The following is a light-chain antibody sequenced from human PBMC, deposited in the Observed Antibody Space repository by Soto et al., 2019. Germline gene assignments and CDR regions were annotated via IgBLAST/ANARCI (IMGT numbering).Light chain of an antibody. CDR3: NSYTTSISLYV. Sequence: QSVLTQPASVSGSPGQSITISCTGISSDIGGYDHVSWYQQHPGKAPKLMIYDVSVRPSGVSDRFSGSKSANTASLTISGLQAEDEADYYCNSYTTSISLYVFGPGTKVTVL. CDR1: SSDIGGYDH. V-gene: IGLV2-14*01. J-gene: IGLJ1*01. CDR2: DVS.